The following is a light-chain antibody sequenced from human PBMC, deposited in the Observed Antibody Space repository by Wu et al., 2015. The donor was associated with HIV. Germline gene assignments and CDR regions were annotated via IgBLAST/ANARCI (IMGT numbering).Light chain of an antibody. CDR3: QQYNFWPT. J-gene: IGKJ4*01. CDR1: QSVSRN. Sequence: IVMTQSPGTLSVSPGERATLTCRASQSVSRNLAWYQQKPGQAPRLLMYGASTRATGIPARFSGSGSRTEFTLTISSLQSEDFAVYFCQQYNFWPTFGGGTKVEIK. V-gene: IGKV3-15*01. CDR2: GAS.